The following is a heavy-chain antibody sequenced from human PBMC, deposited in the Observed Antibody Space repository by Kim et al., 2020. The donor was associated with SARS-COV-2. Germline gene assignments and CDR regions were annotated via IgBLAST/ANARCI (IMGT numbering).Heavy chain of an antibody. CDR2: IYYSGST. Sequence: SETLSLTCTVSGGSISSYYWSWIRQPPGKGLEWIGYIYYSGSTNYNPSLKSRVTISVDTSKNQFSLKLSSVTAADTAVYYCARRSERRDGYNYRYYYGMDVWGQGTTVTVSS. CDR3: ARRSERRDGYNYRYYYGMDV. D-gene: IGHD5-12*01. V-gene: IGHV4-59*13. J-gene: IGHJ6*02. CDR1: GGSISSYY.